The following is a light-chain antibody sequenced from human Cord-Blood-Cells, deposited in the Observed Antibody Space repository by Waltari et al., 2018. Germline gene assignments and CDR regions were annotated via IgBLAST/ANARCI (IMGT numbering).Light chain of an antibody. CDR1: QSISSW. Sequence: DIQMTQSPSPLSASVGHRVTITCRASQSISSWLAWYQQKPGKAPKLLIYDASSLESGVPSRFSGSGSGTEFTLTISSLQPDDFATYYCQQYNSYSWTFGQGTKVEIK. CDR3: QQYNSYSWT. CDR2: DAS. V-gene: IGKV1-5*01. J-gene: IGKJ1*01.